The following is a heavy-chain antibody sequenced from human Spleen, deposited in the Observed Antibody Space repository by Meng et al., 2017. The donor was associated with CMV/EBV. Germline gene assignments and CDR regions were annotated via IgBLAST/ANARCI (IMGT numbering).Heavy chain of an antibody. CDR1: GFTFSTAW. J-gene: IGHJ6*02. D-gene: IGHD2-21*01. CDR3: ARTGYCRDTNCYYFGASYGVDV. V-gene: IGHV3-74*01. CDR2: INGDGRST. Sequence: GESLKISCAASGFTFSTAWMGWVRQAPGKGLVWVSRINGDGRSTNYGDSVKGRFTISRDNAKNTLYLQINSLRAEDTALYCCARTGYCRDTNCYYFGASYGVDVWGQGTTVTVSS.